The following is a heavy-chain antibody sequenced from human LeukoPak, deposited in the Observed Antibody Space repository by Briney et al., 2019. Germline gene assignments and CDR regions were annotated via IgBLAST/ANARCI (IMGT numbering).Heavy chain of an antibody. CDR2: IYYSGST. Sequence: SETLSLTCTVSGGSISSYYWSWIRQPPGEGLEWIGYIYYSGSTNYNPSLKSRVTISVDTSKNQFSLKLSSVTAADTAVYYCARDPGAADAFDIWGQGTMVTVSS. CDR3: ARDPGAADAFDI. V-gene: IGHV4-59*01. D-gene: IGHD2-8*02. J-gene: IGHJ3*02. CDR1: GGSISSYY.